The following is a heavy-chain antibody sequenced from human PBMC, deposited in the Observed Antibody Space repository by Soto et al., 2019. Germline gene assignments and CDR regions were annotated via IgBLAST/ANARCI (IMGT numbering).Heavy chain of an antibody. Sequence: QVQLVESGGGGVQPGKSLRLSCAASGFTFSTYGMHWVRQAPGKGLEWVAVIWYDGSNKYDGDSLKGRFTISRDNSKNTLYLQINNLRAEDTAVYYCGRDGALGDTAVVDCWGQGTLVTVSS. CDR2: IWYDGSNK. CDR3: GRDGALGDTAVVDC. V-gene: IGHV3-33*01. D-gene: IGHD5-18*01. J-gene: IGHJ4*02. CDR1: GFTFSTYG.